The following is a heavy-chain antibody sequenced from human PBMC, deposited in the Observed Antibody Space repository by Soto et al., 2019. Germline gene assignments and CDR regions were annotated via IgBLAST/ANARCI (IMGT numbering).Heavy chain of an antibody. Sequence: QVMQSGGGLIQPGGSLRLACTASGFPFSTTDISWVRQAPGKGLEWVATIFGSGETTYYADSVRGRLTVSRDNFKNTVYLQMNSLRADDTALYYCVKNSGWFNTWGQGALVIVSS. J-gene: IGHJ5*02. CDR1: GFPFSTTD. CDR2: IFGSGETT. V-gene: IGHV3-23*01. CDR3: VKNSGWFNT. D-gene: IGHD3-10*01.